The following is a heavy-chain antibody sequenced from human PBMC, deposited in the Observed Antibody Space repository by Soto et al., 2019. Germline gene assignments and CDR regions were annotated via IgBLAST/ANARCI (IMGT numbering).Heavy chain of an antibody. CDR3: ARDVRFLEWLFAWYFDL. J-gene: IGHJ2*01. CDR2: ISSSGSTI. D-gene: IGHD3-3*01. V-gene: IGHV3-11*01. Sequence: GGSLRLSCAASGFTFSDYYMSWIRQAPGKGLEWVSYISSSGSTIYYADSVKGRFTISRDNAKNSLYLQMNSLRAEDTAVYYCARDVRFLEWLFAWYFDLWGRGTLVTVSS. CDR1: GFTFSDYY.